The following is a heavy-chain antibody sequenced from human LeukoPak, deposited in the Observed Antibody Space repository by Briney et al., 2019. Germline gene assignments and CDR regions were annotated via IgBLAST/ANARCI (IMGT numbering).Heavy chain of an antibody. Sequence: PSETLSLTCTVSGGSISSSSYYWGWIRQPPGKGLEWIGSIYYSGSTYYNPSLKSRVTISVDTSKNQFSLKLSSVTAADTAVYYCANYVWGSYRYYFDYWGQGTLVTVSS. CDR1: GGSISSSSYY. V-gene: IGHV4-39*07. J-gene: IGHJ4*02. CDR2: IYYSGST. CDR3: ANYVWGSYRYYFDY. D-gene: IGHD3-16*02.